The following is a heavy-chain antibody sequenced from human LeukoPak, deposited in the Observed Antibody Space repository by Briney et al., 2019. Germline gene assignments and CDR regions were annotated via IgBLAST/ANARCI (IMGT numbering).Heavy chain of an antibody. CDR3: TIAVAGLTRGYFDY. CDR1: GFTFDDYA. CDR2: ISWKSGSI. V-gene: IGHV3-9*01. J-gene: IGHJ4*02. Sequence: PGGSLRLSCAASGFTFDDYAMHWVRQAPGKGLEWVSGISWKSGSIGYADSVKGRFTISRDNAKNSLYLQMNSLRAEDTALYYCTIAVAGLTRGYFDYWGQGTLVTVSS. D-gene: IGHD6-19*01.